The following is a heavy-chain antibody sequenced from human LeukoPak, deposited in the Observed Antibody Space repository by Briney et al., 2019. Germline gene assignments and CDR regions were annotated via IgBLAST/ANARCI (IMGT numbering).Heavy chain of an antibody. CDR3: AKLGGQEVYNYYVGV. CDR2: IIDSGDIT. V-gene: IGHV3-23*01. D-gene: IGHD3-16*01. Sequence: AGGSLRLSCAASGVTFSSYAMSWVRQAPGKGLEWVAGIIDSGDITYYANSVKGRFTISRDNSKNTLYLQMNSLRAEDTAVYYCAKLGGQEVYNYYVGVWGKGTTVAVSS. J-gene: IGHJ6*03. CDR1: GVTFSSYA.